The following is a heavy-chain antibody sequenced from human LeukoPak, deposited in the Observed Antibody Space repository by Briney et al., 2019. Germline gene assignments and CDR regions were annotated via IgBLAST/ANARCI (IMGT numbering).Heavy chain of an antibody. CDR2: SHYSGST. CDR3: ARVSRWLLGQIHH. D-gene: IGHD3-22*01. Sequence: SETLSLTCTVSGGSISSGDYHWSWIRQTPGKGLEWIGYSHYSGSTYYNPSLKSRVTISVDTSKNQFSLKVNSVTVADTAVYYCARVSRWLLGQIHHWGQGTLVTVSS. V-gene: IGHV4-30-4*01. CDR1: GGSISSGDYH. J-gene: IGHJ5*02.